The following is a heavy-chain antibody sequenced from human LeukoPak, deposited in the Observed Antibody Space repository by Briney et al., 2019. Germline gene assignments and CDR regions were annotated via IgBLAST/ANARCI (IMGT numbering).Heavy chain of an antibody. D-gene: IGHD2-15*01. V-gene: IGHV5-51*01. CDR1: GHSFTSYW. CDR2: IYPGDSDT. Sequence: GESLKISCKGSGHSFTSYWIGWVRQMPGKGLEWTGIIYPGDSDTRYSPSFQGQVTISADKSISTAYLQWSSLKASDTAMYYCARRDVVVVAATDHDAFDIWGQGTMVTVSS. J-gene: IGHJ3*02. CDR3: ARRDVVVVAATDHDAFDI.